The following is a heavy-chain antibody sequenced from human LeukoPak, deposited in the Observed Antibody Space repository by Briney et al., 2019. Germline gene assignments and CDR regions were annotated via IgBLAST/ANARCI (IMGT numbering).Heavy chain of an antibody. CDR3: AKCGNSGCHLIDY. J-gene: IGHJ4*02. Sequence: PGGSLRLSCTGSGFTFSDSWIHWVRQAPGKGLEWVSAVSGRTGGTYYADSVKGRFTISGDNSKSTLYLQMDSLRAEDTAVYYCAKCGNSGCHLIDYWGQGTLVTVSS. CDR2: VSGRTGGT. V-gene: IGHV3-23*01. D-gene: IGHD5-12*01. CDR1: GFTFSDSW.